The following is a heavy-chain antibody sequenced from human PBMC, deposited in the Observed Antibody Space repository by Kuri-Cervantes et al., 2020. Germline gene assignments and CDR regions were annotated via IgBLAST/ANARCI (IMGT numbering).Heavy chain of an antibody. D-gene: IGHD2-15*01. CDR1: GFTFSGYA. Sequence: GESLKISCAASGFTFSGYAMHWVRQAPGKGLEWVAVISYDGSNKYYADSVKGRFTISRDNSKNTLYLQMNSLRAEDTAVYYCARGQVVAASMDVWGKGTTVTVSS. V-gene: IGHV3-30-3*01. CDR3: ARGQVVAASMDV. J-gene: IGHJ6*03. CDR2: ISYDGSNK.